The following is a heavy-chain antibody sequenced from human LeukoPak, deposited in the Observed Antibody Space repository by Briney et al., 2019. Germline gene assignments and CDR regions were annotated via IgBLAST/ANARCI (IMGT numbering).Heavy chain of an antibody. V-gene: IGHV4-4*07. J-gene: IGHJ4*02. CDR1: GRPLSGYN. Sequence: SETLTLTCTVSGRPLSGYNWSWIRHPAGKGLEWIGRIYSSGSINYNPSLKSRVAMSVDKFKNQFSRGVTSVAAADTAVYFCLRDLGRFDSWGQGALVLVSS. CDR3: LRDLGRFDS. CDR2: IYSSGSI.